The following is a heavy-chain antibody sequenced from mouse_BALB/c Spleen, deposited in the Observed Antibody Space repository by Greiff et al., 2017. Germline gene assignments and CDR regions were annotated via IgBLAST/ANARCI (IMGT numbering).Heavy chain of an antibody. V-gene: IGHV1-7*01. CDR1: GYTFTSYW. CDR2: INPSTGYT. J-gene: IGHJ4*01. Sequence: QVQLQQSGAELAKPGASVKMSCKASGYTFTSYWMHWVKQRPGQGLEWIGYINPSTGYTEYNQKFKDKATLTADKSSSTAYMQLSSLTSEDSAVYYCAREGNHYAMDYWGQGTSVTVSS. CDR3: AREGNHYAMDY. D-gene: IGHD2-1*01.